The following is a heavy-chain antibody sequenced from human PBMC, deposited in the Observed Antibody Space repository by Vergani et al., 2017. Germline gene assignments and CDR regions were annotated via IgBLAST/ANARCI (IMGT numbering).Heavy chain of an antibody. Sequence: QVQLQESGPGLVQPAETLSLTCVVSNSSINSNYYWGWIRQSPGKLLAWIGSVSHSGSTFSNPSLKSRVTISVDKSKKLISLILNAVTAADTAVYYCVRDAINYDVLTGYYIGLDSWGQGTLVTVSS. D-gene: IGHD3-9*01. J-gene: IGHJ4*02. CDR1: NSSINSNYY. CDR3: VRDAINYDVLTGYYIGLDS. CDR2: VSHSGST. V-gene: IGHV4-38-2*01.